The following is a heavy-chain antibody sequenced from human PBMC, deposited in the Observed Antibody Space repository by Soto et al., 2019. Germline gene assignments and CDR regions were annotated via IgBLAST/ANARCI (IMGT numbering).Heavy chain of an antibody. Sequence: QVQLQESGPGLVKPSGTLSLTCAVSGGSFTSNNWWTWVRQPPGQGLEWIGEIYRTGSTNYNPSLESRVTITLDKSESQCSMKLTSLTAADTAVYYCASVDPGTSVDYWGQGTLVTVSS. J-gene: IGHJ4*02. D-gene: IGHD1-7*01. V-gene: IGHV4-4*02. CDR1: GGSFTSNNW. CDR3: ASVDPGTSVDY. CDR2: IYRTGST.